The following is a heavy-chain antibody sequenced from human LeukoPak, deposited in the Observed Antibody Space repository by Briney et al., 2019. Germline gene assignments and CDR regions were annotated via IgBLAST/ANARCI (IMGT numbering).Heavy chain of an antibody. D-gene: IGHD1-26*01. Sequence: SETLSLTCTVSGGSISSGSYYWSWIRQPAGKGLEWIGRIYTSGSTNYNPSLKSRVTISVDTSKNQFSLKLSSVTAADTAVYYCARDIPPGIVGANGFDYWGQGTLVTVSS. CDR3: ARDIPPGIVGANGFDY. J-gene: IGHJ4*02. CDR2: IYTSGST. CDR1: GGSISSGSYY. V-gene: IGHV4-61*02.